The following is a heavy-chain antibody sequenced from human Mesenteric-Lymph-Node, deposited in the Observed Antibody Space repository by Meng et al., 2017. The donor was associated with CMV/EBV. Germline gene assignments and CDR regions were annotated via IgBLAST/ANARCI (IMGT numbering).Heavy chain of an antibody. V-gene: IGHV3-30-3*01. Sequence: GGSLRLSCTDSGFTFSSYAFHWVRQAPGKGLEWVAVISYDGSSKFYADSVKGRFTISRDNSKNTLFLQMNSLRAEDTALYHCAKGSYELWTPGVVVDIWGQGTMVTVSS. CDR1: GFTFSSYA. D-gene: IGHD2-15*01. CDR2: ISYDGSSK. CDR3: AKGSYELWTPGVVVDI. J-gene: IGHJ3*02.